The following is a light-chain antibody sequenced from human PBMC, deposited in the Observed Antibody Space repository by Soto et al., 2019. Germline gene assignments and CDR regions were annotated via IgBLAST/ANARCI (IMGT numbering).Light chain of an antibody. V-gene: IGKV3-20*01. J-gene: IGKJ1*01. Sequence: NVLTQSPGTLSLSPGEIATLSFSASQSLSNTFLSWYQQKPGQAPRLLIYGASSRATGIPDRFSGSGSGTDFTLTISRLEPEDFAVYYCQQYGSSPWTFGQGTKVDIK. CDR1: QSLSNTF. CDR2: GAS. CDR3: QQYGSSPWT.